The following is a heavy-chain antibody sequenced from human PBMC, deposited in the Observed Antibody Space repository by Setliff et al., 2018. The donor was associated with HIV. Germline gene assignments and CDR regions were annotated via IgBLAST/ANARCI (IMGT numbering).Heavy chain of an antibody. V-gene: IGHV4-4*09. D-gene: IGHD3-22*01. J-gene: IGHJ4*02. CDR2: IYTSGST. Sequence: SETLSLTCTVSGGSISSYYWSWIRQPPGKGLEWIGYIYTSGSTNYNPSLKSRVTISVDTSKNQFSLKLSSVTAADTAVYYCTRGLSFYDPGGFDYWGQGTLVTVSS. CDR1: GGSISSYY. CDR3: TRGLSFYDPGGFDY.